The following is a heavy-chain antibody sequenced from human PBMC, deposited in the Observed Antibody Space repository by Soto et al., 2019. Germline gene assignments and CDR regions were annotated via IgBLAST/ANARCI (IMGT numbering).Heavy chain of an antibody. V-gene: IGHV3-30*18. J-gene: IGHJ6*03. CDR2: ISYDGSNK. Sequence: QVQLVESGGGVVQPGRSLRLSCAASGFTFSSYGMHWVRQAPGKGLEWVAVISYDGSNKYYADSVKGRFTISRDNSKNTLYLQMNSLRAEDTAVYYCAKEACYYYGSWSYYNVDYYYMDVWGKGTTVTVSS. CDR1: GFTFSSYG. D-gene: IGHD3-10*01. CDR3: AKEACYYYGSWSYYNVDYYYMDV.